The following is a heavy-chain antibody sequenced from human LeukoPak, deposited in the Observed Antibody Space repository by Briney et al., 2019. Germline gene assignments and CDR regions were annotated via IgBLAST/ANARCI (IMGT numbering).Heavy chain of an antibody. CDR2: ISYDGSNE. V-gene: IGHV3-30*03. Sequence: PGGSLRLSCAASGFTFSSYGMHWVRQAPGKGLEWVAVISYDGSNEYYADSVKGRSTIFRDNSKNTLYLQMNSLRAEDTAVYYCARSYDILTGYGDYWGQGTLVTVSS. J-gene: IGHJ4*02. CDR3: ARSYDILTGYGDY. CDR1: GFTFSSYG. D-gene: IGHD3-9*01.